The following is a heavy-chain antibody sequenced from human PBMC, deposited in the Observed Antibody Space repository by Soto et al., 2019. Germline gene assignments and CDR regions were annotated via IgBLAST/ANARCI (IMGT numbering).Heavy chain of an antibody. CDR2: IYSGGST. J-gene: IGHJ4*02. V-gene: IGHV3-53*04. Sequence: PSETLSLTCTVSGGSISSYYWSWVRQAPGKGLEWVSVIYSGGSTYYADSVKGRFTISRHNSNNTLYLQMNSLRVEDTAVYYCARERGAYWGQGTLVTVSS. CDR1: GGSISSYY. CDR3: ARERGAY. D-gene: IGHD3-10*01.